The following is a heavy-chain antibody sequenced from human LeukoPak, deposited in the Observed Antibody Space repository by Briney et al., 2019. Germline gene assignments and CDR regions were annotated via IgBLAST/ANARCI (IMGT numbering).Heavy chain of an antibody. J-gene: IGHJ4*02. CDR2: IYHSGRA. V-gene: IGHV4-34*01. CDR1: GGSFSGYY. CDR3: ARRTTYYDFWSGYPRYYFDY. D-gene: IGHD3-3*01. Sequence: TLSLTCAVYGGSFSGYYWSWMRQPPGEGLEWIGEIYHSGRATYNPSLKGRVTISVDTSKNQFSLKLSSVTAADTAVYYCARRTTYYDFWSGYPRYYFDYWGQGTLVTVSS.